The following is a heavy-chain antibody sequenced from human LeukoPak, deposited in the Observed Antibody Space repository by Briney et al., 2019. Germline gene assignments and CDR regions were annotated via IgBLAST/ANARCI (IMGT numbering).Heavy chain of an antibody. CDR2: ISGSGGST. J-gene: IGHJ4*02. D-gene: IGHD1-26*01. V-gene: IGHV3-23*01. CDR3: AKDRLGAMMYFDF. CDR1: GFTFSTYG. Sequence: PGGFLRLSCEASGFTFSTYGMSWVRQAPGKGLEWVSAISGSGGSTYYADSVKGRVTISRDNSKNTLYLQVNSLRVEDTAVYYCAKDRLGAMMYFDFWGQGTLVTVSS.